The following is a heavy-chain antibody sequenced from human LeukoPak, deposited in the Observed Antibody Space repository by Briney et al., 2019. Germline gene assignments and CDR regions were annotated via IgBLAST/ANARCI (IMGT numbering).Heavy chain of an antibody. CDR3: ARHPWEGIAAAATGAFDI. V-gene: IGHV4-59*08. Sequence: KPSETLSLTCTVSGGSISSYYWSWIRQPPGKGLEWIGHIYYSGSTNYNPSLKSRVTISVDTSKNQFSLKLSSVTAADTAVYYCARHPWEGIAAAATGAFDIWGQGTMVTVSS. J-gene: IGHJ3*02. CDR1: GGSISSYY. D-gene: IGHD6-13*01. CDR2: IYYSGST.